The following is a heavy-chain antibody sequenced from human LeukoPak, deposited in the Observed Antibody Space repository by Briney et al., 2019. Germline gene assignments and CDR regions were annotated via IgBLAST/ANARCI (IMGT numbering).Heavy chain of an antibody. D-gene: IGHD3-3*01. CDR1: GFTFSSYA. Sequence: TGGSLRLSCAASGFTFSSYAMSWVRQAPGKGLEWVSAISGSGGSTYYADSVKGRFTISRDNSKNTLYLQMNSLRAEDTAVYYCAKLVGVAGHFDYWGQGTLVTVSS. CDR3: AKLVGVAGHFDY. CDR2: ISGSGGST. J-gene: IGHJ4*02. V-gene: IGHV3-23*01.